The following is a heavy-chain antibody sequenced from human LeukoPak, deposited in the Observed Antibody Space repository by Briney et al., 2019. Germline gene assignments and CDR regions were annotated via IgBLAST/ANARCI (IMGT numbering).Heavy chain of an antibody. J-gene: IGHJ2*01. Sequence: GGSLRLSCAASGFTFDDYGMSWVRQAPGKGLEWVSGINWNGGSTGYADSVRGRFTISGDNAKTSLYLQMNSLRAEDTAFYYCARDKTPFYWYFDLWGRGTLVTVSS. CDR2: INWNGGST. CDR1: GFTFDDYG. CDR3: ARDKTPFYWYFDL. V-gene: IGHV3-20*04.